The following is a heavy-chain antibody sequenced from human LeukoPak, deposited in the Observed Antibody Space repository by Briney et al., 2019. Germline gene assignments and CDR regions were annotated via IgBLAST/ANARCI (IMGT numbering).Heavy chain of an antibody. CDR1: GGSISSNNW. J-gene: IGHJ5*02. D-gene: IGHD3-10*01. CDR3: ARDQGRYYYGSGSYYSPEVGFDP. V-gene: IGHV4/OR15-8*01. Sequence: SETLSLTCGVSGGSISSNNWWWWVRQPPGQGLEWICEIYHSGSANYNPSLKSRVTISADKSKNNLSLKLISVTAADTAVYYCARDQGRYYYGSGSYYSPEVGFDPWGQGTLVTVSS. CDR2: IYHSGSA.